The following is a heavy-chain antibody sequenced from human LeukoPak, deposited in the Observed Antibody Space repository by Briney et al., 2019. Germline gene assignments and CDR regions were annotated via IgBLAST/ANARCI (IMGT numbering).Heavy chain of an antibody. Sequence: GGSLRLSCAASEFTLSGSDVHWVRQTSGKGLEWVGHIRSTANNYATAYAASVKGKFTISRDDSKNTAYLQMNSLKAEDTAVYYCFVDGGDWGQGTLVTVSS. CDR3: FVDGGD. CDR2: IRSTANNYAT. CDR1: EFTLSGSD. J-gene: IGHJ4*02. V-gene: IGHV3-73*01. D-gene: IGHD4-23*01.